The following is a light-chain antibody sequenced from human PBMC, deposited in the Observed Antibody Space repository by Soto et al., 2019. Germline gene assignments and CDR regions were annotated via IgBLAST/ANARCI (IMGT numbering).Light chain of an antibody. CDR1: QSVSSN. CDR3: QQYKNWPTWT. CDR2: GAS. J-gene: IGKJ1*01. V-gene: IGKV3-15*01. Sequence: EIVMTQSPATLSVSPGERATLSCRASQSVSSNLAWYQQKPGQAPRLLIYGASTRATGIPARFSGSGSGTEFTLTINSLQSEDFAVYYCQQYKNWPTWTFGQGTKV.